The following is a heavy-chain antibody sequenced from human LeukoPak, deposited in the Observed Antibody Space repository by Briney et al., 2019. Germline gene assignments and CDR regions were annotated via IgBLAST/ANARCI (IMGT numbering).Heavy chain of an antibody. CDR3: ARTTEGGYTYDYFYYYYMDV. CDR2: IYYSGST. Sequence: ETLSLTCTVSGGSISSYYWSWIRQPPGKGLEWIGYIYYSGSTNYNPSLKSRVTISVDSSKNQFSLKLSSVTAADTAVYYCARTTEGGYTYDYFYYYYMDVWGKGTTVTISS. D-gene: IGHD5-18*01. V-gene: IGHV4-59*01. J-gene: IGHJ6*03. CDR1: GGSISSYY.